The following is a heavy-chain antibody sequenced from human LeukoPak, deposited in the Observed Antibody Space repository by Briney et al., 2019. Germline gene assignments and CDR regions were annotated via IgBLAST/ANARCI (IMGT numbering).Heavy chain of an antibody. V-gene: IGHV4-30-4*07. J-gene: IGHJ3*02. D-gene: IGHD3-22*01. CDR2: IYYSGST. Sequence: SQTLSLTCAVSGGSISSGGYSWSWIRQPPGKGLEWIGYIYYSGSTYYNPSLKSRVTISVDTSKNQFSLKLSSVTAADTAVYYCARAAYDSSGYYVDAFDIWGQGTMVTVSS. CDR1: GGSISSGGYS. CDR3: ARAAYDSSGYYVDAFDI.